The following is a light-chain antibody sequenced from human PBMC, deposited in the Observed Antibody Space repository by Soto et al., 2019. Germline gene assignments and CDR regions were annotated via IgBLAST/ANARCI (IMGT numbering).Light chain of an antibody. Sequence: SYELTQPPSVSVAPGQTARFTCGGDNIGSKSVHWYQQKPGQAPVLVVYDDTGRPSGIPERFSGSNSGNTATLTISRVEAGDEADYYCQVWDSSTVVFGGGTKVTVL. CDR1: NIGSKS. J-gene: IGLJ2*01. CDR3: QVWDSSTVV. CDR2: DDT. V-gene: IGLV3-21*02.